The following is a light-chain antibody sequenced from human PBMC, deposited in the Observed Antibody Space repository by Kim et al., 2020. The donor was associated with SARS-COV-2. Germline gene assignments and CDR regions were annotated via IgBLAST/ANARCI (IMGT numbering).Light chain of an antibody. CDR2: DVS. V-gene: IGLV2-14*03. J-gene: IGLJ3*02. CDR3: SSYTTNSTWV. CDR1: SSDVGGYDY. Sequence: QSALTQPASVSGSPGQSITISCTGTSSDVGGYDYVSWYQQHPGKAPKLIIYDVSNRPSGVSNRFSGSKSGNTASLTISGLQAEDEAYYYCSSYTTNSTWVFGGGTKLTGL.